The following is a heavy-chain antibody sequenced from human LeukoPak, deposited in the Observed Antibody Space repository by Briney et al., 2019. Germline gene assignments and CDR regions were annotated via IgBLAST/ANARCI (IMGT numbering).Heavy chain of an antibody. CDR1: GYTFTGYY. D-gene: IGHD1-1*01. CDR2: INPNSGGT. V-gene: IGHV1-2*02. CDR3: ARGGQYNWNDGYFDY. J-gene: IGHJ4*02. Sequence: ASVKVSCKASGYTFTGYYMHWVRQAPGQGLEWMGWINPNSGGTNYALKFQGRVTMTRDTSISTAYMELSRLRSDDTAVYYCARGGQYNWNDGYFDYWGQGTLVTVSS.